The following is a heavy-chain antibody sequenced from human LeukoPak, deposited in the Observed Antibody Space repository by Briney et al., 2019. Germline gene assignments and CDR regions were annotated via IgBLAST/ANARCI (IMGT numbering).Heavy chain of an antibody. V-gene: IGHV4-59*12. J-gene: IGHJ5*02. D-gene: IGHD3-10*01. Sequence: SETLSLTCTVSGGSISSYYWSWIRQPPGKGLEWIGYIYDSGSTYYNPSLKSRVSILLDRSKSQFSLSLTSVTAADTAIYYCARVSPMVSFWFDPWGQGTLVTVSS. CDR2: IYDSGST. CDR3: ARVSPMVSFWFDP. CDR1: GGSISSYY.